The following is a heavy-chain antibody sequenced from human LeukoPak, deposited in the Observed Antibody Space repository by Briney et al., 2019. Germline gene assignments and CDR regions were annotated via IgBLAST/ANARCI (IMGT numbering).Heavy chain of an antibody. Sequence: GGSLRLSCAASGFTFSTYGMHRVRQAPGKGLEWVAVISYDGSNKYYADSVKGRFTISRDNSKNTLYLQMNSLRAEDTAVYYCARDEGVVVVPAAINGLFDYWGQGTLVTVSS. J-gene: IGHJ4*02. CDR1: GFTFSTYG. CDR3: ARDEGVVVVPAAINGLFDY. D-gene: IGHD2-2*02. CDR2: ISYDGSNK. V-gene: IGHV3-30*03.